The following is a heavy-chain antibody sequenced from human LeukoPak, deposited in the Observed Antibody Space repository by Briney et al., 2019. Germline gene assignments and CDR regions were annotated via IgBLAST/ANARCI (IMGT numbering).Heavy chain of an antibody. CDR2: MNPNSGNT. D-gene: IGHD3-10*01. CDR3: ARGRGALRRRGRQGEFDP. J-gene: IGHJ5*02. Sequence: ASVKVSCKASGYTFTSYDINWVRQATGQGLEWMGWMNPNSGNTGYAQKFQGRVTMTRNTSISTAYMELSSLRSEDTAVYYCARGRGALRRRGRQGEFDPWGREPWSPSPQ. CDR1: GYTFTSYD. V-gene: IGHV1-8*01.